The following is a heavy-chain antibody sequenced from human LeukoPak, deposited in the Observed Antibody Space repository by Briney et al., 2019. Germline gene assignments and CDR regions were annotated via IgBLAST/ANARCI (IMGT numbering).Heavy chain of an antibody. CDR1: GFTFSSYA. J-gene: IGHJ4*02. V-gene: IGHV3-23*01. CDR3: AKVTPYYDFWSGYPVYFDY. Sequence: GGSLRLSCAASGFTFSSYAMSWVRQAPGKGLEWVSAISGSGGSTYYADSVKGRFTISRDNSKNTLYLQMNSLRAEDTAVYYCAKVTPYYDFWSGYPVYFDYRGQGTLVTVSS. CDR2: ISGSGGST. D-gene: IGHD3-3*01.